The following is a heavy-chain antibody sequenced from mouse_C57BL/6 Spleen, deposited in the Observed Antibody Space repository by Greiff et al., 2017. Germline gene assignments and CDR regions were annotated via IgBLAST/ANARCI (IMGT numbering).Heavy chain of an antibody. V-gene: IGHV3-6*01. CDR3: AKGEEGYYAMDY. J-gene: IGHJ4*01. CDR1: GYSITSGYY. CDR2: ISYDGSN. Sequence: VQLQQSGPGLVKPSQSLSLTCSVTGYSITSGYYWNWIRQFPGNKLEWMGYISYDGSNNYNPSLKNRISITRDTSKNQFFLKLNSVTTEDTATYYCAKGEEGYYAMDYWGQGTSVTVSS.